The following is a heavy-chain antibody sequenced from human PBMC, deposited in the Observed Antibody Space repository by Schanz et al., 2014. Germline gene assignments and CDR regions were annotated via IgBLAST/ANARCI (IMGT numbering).Heavy chain of an antibody. Sequence: VQLVESGGGLVQPGGSLRLSCAASGFTFNSYAFHWLRQAPGEGLEWVALISHDGTREFYTDSVKGRFTISRDSSKNTLYLQMNSLRVEDTAVYYCARSMIIVDKAFDYWGQGTLVTVSS. J-gene: IGHJ4*02. CDR1: GFTFNSYA. V-gene: IGHV3-30*04. CDR2: ISHDGTRE. CDR3: ARSMIIVDKAFDY. D-gene: IGHD3-22*01.